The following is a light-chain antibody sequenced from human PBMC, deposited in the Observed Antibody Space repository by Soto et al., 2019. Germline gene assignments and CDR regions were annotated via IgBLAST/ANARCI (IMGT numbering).Light chain of an antibody. V-gene: IGLV1-40*01. CDR1: SSNIGTNN. J-gene: IGLJ1*01. CDR3: QSYDSNLNGLYV. CDR2: ANN. Sequence: QSVRTQPPSVSEAPGQRVTISCTGSSSNIGTNNVHWYQHLPGAAPKVLIYANNNRPSGVPDRFSVSKSGTSASLAITGLQAEDEADYYCQSYDSNLNGLYVFGTGTKVTVL.